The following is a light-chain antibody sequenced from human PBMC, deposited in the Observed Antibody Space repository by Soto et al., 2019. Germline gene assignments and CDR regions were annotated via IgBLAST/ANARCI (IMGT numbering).Light chain of an antibody. Sequence: EIVLTQSPGTLSLSPGERATLSCRASQYISSSHLAWYQQKPGQAPRLLIYGTSSRAAGIPDRFSGSGSGTDFTLTISRLEPEDFAVYYCQQYAKTFGQGTKVEIK. CDR2: GTS. V-gene: IGKV3-20*01. CDR1: QYISSSH. J-gene: IGKJ2*01. CDR3: QQYAKT.